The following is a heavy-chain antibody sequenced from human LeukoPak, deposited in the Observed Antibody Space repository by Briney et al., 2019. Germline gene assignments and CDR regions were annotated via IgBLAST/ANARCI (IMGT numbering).Heavy chain of an antibody. V-gene: IGHV3-23*01. CDR1: GFTFSSYA. D-gene: IGHD5-12*01. Sequence: GSLRLSCAASGFTFSSYAMSWVRQAPGKGLEWVSAISGSGGSTYYADSVKGRFTISRENSTNTLYLQMNSLRAEDTAVYYCAKDSEKYSGYDSYFDYWGQGTLVTVSS. J-gene: IGHJ4*02. CDR2: ISGSGGST. CDR3: AKDSEKYSGYDSYFDY.